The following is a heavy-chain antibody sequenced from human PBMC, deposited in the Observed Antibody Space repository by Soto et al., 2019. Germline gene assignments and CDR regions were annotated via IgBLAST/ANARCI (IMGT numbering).Heavy chain of an antibody. CDR2: IYYSGST. V-gene: IGHV4-59*01. CDR1: GDSITTSY. D-gene: IGHD1-26*01. Sequence: QVQLQESGPRLVKPSETLSLTCTVSGDSITTSYWSWIRQSPGKGLEWIGYIYYSGSTNYNPSLNSRITISVNTAKEHFSLKLTSVTAADTAVYYCARVKSGAAFDYWGQGTLVTVSS. J-gene: IGHJ4*02. CDR3: ARVKSGAAFDY.